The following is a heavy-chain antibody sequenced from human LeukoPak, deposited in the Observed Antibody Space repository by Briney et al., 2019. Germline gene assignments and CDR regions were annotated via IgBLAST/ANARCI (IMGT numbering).Heavy chain of an antibody. CDR1: GGSISSGGYY. J-gene: IGHJ6*02. Sequence: SETLSLTCTVSGGSISSGGYYWSWIRQHPGKGLEWIGYIYYSGSTYYNPSLKSRVTISVDTSKNQFSLKLSSVTAADTAVYYCASLLVDFWSGYPRNGMDVWGQGTLVTVSS. CDR2: IYYSGST. D-gene: IGHD3-3*01. CDR3: ASLLVDFWSGYPRNGMDV. V-gene: IGHV4-31*03.